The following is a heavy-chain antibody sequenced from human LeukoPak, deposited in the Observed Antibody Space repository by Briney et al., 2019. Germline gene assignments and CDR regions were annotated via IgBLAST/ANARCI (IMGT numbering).Heavy chain of an antibody. D-gene: IGHD3-16*01. Sequence: GGSLRLSCGVSGLTFSDARLTWVRQGPGKGLEWVGLIRSKVDGGTADYATTVKGRFTTSRDDSKNMLYLQMNGLKTEDTAIYYCTKDLPFTAGGVIVHWGQGALVTVSS. V-gene: IGHV3-15*01. CDR1: GLTFSDAR. CDR3: TKDLPFTAGGVIVH. CDR2: IRSKVDGGTA. J-gene: IGHJ5*02.